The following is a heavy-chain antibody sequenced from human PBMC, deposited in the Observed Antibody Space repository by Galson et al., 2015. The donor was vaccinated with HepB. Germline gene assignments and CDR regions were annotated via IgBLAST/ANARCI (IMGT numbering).Heavy chain of an antibody. CDR3: VLTSGLWFGELY. D-gene: IGHD3-10*01. J-gene: IGHJ4*02. CDR1: GGTFSSYA. V-gene: IGHV1-69*04. Sequence: SVKVSCKASGGTFSSYAISWVRQAPGQGLEWMGRIIPILGIANYAQKFQGRVTITADKSTSTAYMELSSLRSEDTAVYYCVLTSGLWFGELYWGQGTLVTVSS. CDR2: IIPILGIA.